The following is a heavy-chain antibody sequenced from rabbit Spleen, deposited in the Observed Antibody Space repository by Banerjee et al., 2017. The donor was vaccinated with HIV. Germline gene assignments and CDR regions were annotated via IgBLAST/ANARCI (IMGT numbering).Heavy chain of an antibody. CDR3: ARDLIAVIGWNFNL. CDR2: IYVGSGGGT. D-gene: IGHD1-1*01. J-gene: IGHJ4*01. CDR1: GVSFSGNSY. V-gene: IGHV1S40*01. Sequence: QSLEEPGGDLVKPGASLTLTCIASGVSFSGNSYMCWVRQAPGKGLEWIACIYVGSGGGTKYASWAKGRFTISKTSSTTVTLQMTSLTAADTATYFCARDLIAVIGWNFNLWGPGTLVTVS.